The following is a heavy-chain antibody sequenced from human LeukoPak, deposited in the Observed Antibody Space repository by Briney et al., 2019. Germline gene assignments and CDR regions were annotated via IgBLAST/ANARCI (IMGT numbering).Heavy chain of an antibody. CDR1: GYTFTGYF. CDR2: INPSGGST. CDR3: ARASFNYYYYMDV. Sequence: GASVKVSCKASGYTFTGYFIHWVRQAPGQGLEWMGIINPSGGSTSYAQKFQGRVTMTRDMSTSTVYMELSSLRSEDTAVYYCARASFNYYYYMDVWGKGTTVTVSS. V-gene: IGHV1-46*01. J-gene: IGHJ6*03. D-gene: IGHD2/OR15-2a*01.